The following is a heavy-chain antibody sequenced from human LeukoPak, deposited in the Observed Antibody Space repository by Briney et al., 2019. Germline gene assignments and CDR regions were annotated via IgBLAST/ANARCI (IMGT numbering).Heavy chain of an antibody. D-gene: IGHD2-15*01. V-gene: IGHV3-21*04. CDR3: AKCEVSFFASFYNVVEK. CDR2: ISSSSSYI. CDR1: GFTFTTYS. J-gene: IGHJ4*02. Sequence: GGSLRLSCAASGFTFTTYSMNWVRQAPGKGLEWVSSISSSSSYIYYADSVKGRFTISRDNAKNSLYLQMNSLRAEDTAVYYCAKCEVSFFASFYNVVEKWGQGTLVTVSS.